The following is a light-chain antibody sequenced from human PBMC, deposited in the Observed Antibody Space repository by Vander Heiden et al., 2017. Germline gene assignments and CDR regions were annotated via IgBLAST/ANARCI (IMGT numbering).Light chain of an antibody. J-gene: IGKJ1*01. V-gene: IGKV1-5*01. CDR3: QQYHSYSWT. Sequence: DMQMRQSPSSLSASVGDRVTITCRASQSLNGWLAWYQQKPGKAPKLLIYDASNLESGVSSRFSGSGSGTEFTLTISSLQPDDFATYYCQQYHSYSWTFGQGTKVEIK. CDR1: QSLNGW. CDR2: DAS.